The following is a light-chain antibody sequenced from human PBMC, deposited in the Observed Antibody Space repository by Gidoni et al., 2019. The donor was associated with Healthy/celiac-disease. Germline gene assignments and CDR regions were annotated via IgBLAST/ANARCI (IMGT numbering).Light chain of an antibody. V-gene: IGLV4-69*01. CDR2: LNSDGSH. Sequence: QLVLTQSPSASASLGASVKLTCTLSSGPSSYAIGGHQPQPEKGPRYLMKLNSDGSHSKGDGIPDRFSGSSSGAERYLTISSLQSEDEADYYCQTWGTGIQVFGGGTKLTVL. CDR1: SGPSSYA. CDR3: QTWGTGIQV. J-gene: IGLJ3*02.